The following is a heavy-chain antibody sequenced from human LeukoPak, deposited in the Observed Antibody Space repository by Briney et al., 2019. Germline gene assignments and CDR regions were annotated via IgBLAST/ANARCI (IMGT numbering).Heavy chain of an antibody. Sequence: SETLSLTCAVYGGSFSGYYWSWIRQPPGKGLEWIGEINHSGSTNYNPSLKNRVTISVDTSKNQFSLKLSSVTAADTAVYYCARDYYDSSGYRPVNWFDPWGQGTLVTVSA. J-gene: IGHJ5*02. CDR1: GGSFSGYY. V-gene: IGHV4-34*01. CDR2: INHSGST. CDR3: ARDYYDSSGYRPVNWFDP. D-gene: IGHD3-22*01.